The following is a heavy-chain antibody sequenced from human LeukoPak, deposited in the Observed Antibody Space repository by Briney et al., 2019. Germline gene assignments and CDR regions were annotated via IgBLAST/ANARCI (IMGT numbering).Heavy chain of an antibody. CDR2: MNPNSGGT. J-gene: IGHJ6*03. CDR1: GYTFIDYY. Sequence: ASVKVSCKASGYTFIDYYIHWVRQAPGQGLEWVGWMNPNSGGTGYAQKFQGRVTMTRNTSISTAYMELSSLRSEDTAVYYCASSSYSSSWPYYYYYYMDVWGKGTTVTISS. D-gene: IGHD6-13*01. V-gene: IGHV1-8*02. CDR3: ASSSYSSSWPYYYYYYMDV.